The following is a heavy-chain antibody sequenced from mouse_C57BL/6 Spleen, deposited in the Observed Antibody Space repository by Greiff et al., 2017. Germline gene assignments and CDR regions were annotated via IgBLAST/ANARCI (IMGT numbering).Heavy chain of an antibody. CDR3: TSGGNYDYDY. J-gene: IGHJ2*01. CDR1: GYTFTDYE. CDR2: IDPETGGT. Sequence: QVQLQQSGAELVRPGASVTLSCKASGYTFTDYEMHWVKQTPVHGLEWIGAIDPETGGTAYNQKFKGKAILTADKSSSTAYMELRSLTSEDSAVYYCTSGGNYDYDYWGQGTTLTVSS. D-gene: IGHD2-4*01. V-gene: IGHV1-15*01.